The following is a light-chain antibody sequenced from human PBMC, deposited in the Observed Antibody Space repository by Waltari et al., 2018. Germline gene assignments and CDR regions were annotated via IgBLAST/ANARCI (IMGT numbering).Light chain of an antibody. J-gene: IGLJ3*02. V-gene: IGLV2-23*02. CDR2: EVS. CDR1: SSDVGRYNL. CDR3: CSYAGSSTWV. Sequence: QSALTQPASVSGSPGQSITISCTETSSDVGRYNLVPWYQQHPGKAPKLMIYEVSKRPSGVSNRFSGSKSGNTASLTISGLQAEDEADYYCCSYAGSSTWVFGGGTKLTVL.